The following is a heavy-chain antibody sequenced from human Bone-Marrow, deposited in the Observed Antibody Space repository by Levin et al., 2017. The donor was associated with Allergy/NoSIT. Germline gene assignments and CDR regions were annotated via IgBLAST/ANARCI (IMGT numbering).Heavy chain of an antibody. CDR2: ISGSGGST. V-gene: IGHV3-23*01. D-gene: IGHD3-10*01. Sequence: GGSLRLSCAASGFTFSSYAMSWVRQAPGKGLEWVSAISGSGGSTYYADSVKGRFTISRDNSKNTLYLQMNSLRAEDTAVYYCAKDQGLLWFGELLMFGWFDPWGQGTLVTVSS. CDR3: AKDQGLLWFGELLMFGWFDP. CDR1: GFTFSSYA. J-gene: IGHJ5*02.